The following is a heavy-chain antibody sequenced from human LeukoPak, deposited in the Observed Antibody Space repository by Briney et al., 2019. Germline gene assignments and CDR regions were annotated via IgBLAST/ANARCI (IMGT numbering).Heavy chain of an antibody. CDR2: IKQDGSEK. J-gene: IGHJ4*02. CDR3: ARDSSGSYYT. Sequence: GGSLRLSCAASGFTFSSYWMRWVRQAPGKGLEWVANIKQDGSEKYYVDSVKGRITNSRDNAKNSLYLQMDSLRAEDTAVYDCARDSSGSYYTWGQGTLVTVSS. CDR1: GFTFSSYW. V-gene: IGHV3-7*01. D-gene: IGHD1-26*01.